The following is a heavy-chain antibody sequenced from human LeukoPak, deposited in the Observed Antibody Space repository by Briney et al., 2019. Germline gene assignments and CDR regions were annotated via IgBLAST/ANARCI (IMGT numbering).Heavy chain of an antibody. CDR2: IYYSGST. V-gene: IGHV4-59*01. D-gene: IGHD3-16*01. CDR1: GGSISSYY. Sequence: SETLSLTCTVSGGSISSYYWSWIRQPPGKGLEWIGHIYYSGSTNYNPSLKSRVTISVDTPKNQISLQLSSVTAADTAVYYCARGDNFDAFDIWGQGTMVTVSS. CDR3: ARGDNFDAFDI. J-gene: IGHJ3*02.